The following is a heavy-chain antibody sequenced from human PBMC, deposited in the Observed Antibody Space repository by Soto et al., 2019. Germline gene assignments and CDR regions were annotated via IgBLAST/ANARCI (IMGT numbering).Heavy chain of an antibody. J-gene: IGHJ6*02. CDR3: ARAHIRFLEWLSTGANYYYGMDV. CDR1: GYTFTSYY. D-gene: IGHD3-3*01. Sequence: ASVKVSCKASGYTFTSYYMHWVRQAPGQGLEWMGIINPSGGSTSYAQKFQGRVTMTRDTSTSTVYMELSSLRSEDTAVYYCARAHIRFLEWLSTGANYYYGMDVWGQGTTVTVSS. V-gene: IGHV1-46*01. CDR2: INPSGGST.